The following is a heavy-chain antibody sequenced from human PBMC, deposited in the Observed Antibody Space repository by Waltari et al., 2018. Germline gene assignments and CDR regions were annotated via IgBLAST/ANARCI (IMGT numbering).Heavy chain of an antibody. CDR3: ATEPYSSSYYFDY. CDR2: IKQDGSEK. D-gene: IGHD6-6*01. Sequence: EVQLVESGGGLVQPGGSLRLSCAASGFTFSSYWMSWVRQAPGKGLEWVANIKQDGSEKYYVDSVKGRFTISRDNDKNSLYLQMNSLRAEDTAVYYCATEPYSSSYYFDYWGQGTLVTVSS. V-gene: IGHV3-7*01. J-gene: IGHJ4*02. CDR1: GFTFSSYW.